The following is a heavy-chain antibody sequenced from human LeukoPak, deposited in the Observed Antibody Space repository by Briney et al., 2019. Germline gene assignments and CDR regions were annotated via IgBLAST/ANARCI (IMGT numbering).Heavy chain of an antibody. D-gene: IGHD3-10*01. CDR3: TRDTDFGSATNYFDH. V-gene: IGHV3-43*01. CDR2: ISWEGQTT. CDR1: GFTFDDFA. Sequence: PGGSLRLSCAASGFTFDDFAMHGVRQARGKGLEWVSLISWEGQTTYYADSVRGRFTISRDNSKNSLYLQMNSLTTDDTAFYYCTRDTDFGSATNYFDHWGQGTLVSVSS. J-gene: IGHJ4*02.